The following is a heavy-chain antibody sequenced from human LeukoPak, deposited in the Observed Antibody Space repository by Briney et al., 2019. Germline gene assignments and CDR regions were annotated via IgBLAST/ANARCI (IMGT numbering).Heavy chain of an antibody. CDR3: AKDRTLDYGISTGPFDY. Sequence: GGSLRLSCAASGFTFSSYAVSWVRQAPGKGLEWVSAISGSGGSTYYADSVKGRFTISRDNSKNTPYLQMNSLRAEDTAVYYCAKDRTLDYGISTGPFDYWGQGTLVTVSS. V-gene: IGHV3-23*01. CDR1: GFTFSSYA. D-gene: IGHD3-9*01. J-gene: IGHJ4*02. CDR2: ISGSGGST.